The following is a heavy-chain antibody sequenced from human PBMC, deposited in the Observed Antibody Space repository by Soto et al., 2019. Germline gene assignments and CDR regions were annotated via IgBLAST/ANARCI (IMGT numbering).Heavy chain of an antibody. CDR1: GYTFTSYG. V-gene: IGHV1-18*01. Sequence: QVQLVQSGAEVKKPGASVKVSCKASGYTFTSYGISWVRQAPGQGLEWMGWISAYNGNTNYAQKLQGRVTMTTDTTTGPAYMGLRSLGSDVTATYYCPRVELAFGELLWFNWFDPSGQGALVTVSS. CDR3: PRVELAFGELLWFNWFDP. D-gene: IGHD3-10*01. J-gene: IGHJ5*02. CDR2: ISAYNGNT.